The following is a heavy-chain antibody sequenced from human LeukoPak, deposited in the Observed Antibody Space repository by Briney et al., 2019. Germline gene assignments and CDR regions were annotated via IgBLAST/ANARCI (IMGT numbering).Heavy chain of an antibody. V-gene: IGHV3-7*01. D-gene: IGHD2-2*01. CDR2: IKQDGSEK. Sequence: GGALRLSCAASGFTFSSYWMSWVRQAPGKGLEWVANIKQDGSEKYYVDSVKGRFTISRDNAKTSLYLQMNSLRAEDTAVYYCARDDCSSISCYHNWFDPWGQGTLVTVSS. CDR3: ARDDCSSISCYHNWFDP. CDR1: GFTFSSYW. J-gene: IGHJ5*02.